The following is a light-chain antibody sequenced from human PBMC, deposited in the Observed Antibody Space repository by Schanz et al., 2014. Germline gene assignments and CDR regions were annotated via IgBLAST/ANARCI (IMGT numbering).Light chain of an antibody. CDR1: QSIRSN. V-gene: IGKV3-15*01. J-gene: IGKJ2*01. Sequence: EIVMTQSPATLSVSPGERATLSCRASQSIRSNLAWYQQKPGQAPRLLIYGASTRASGVPLRFSGSGSGTEFTLTITSLQSEDFAVYYCQQYNNWPPVYTFGQGTKLEIK. CDR2: GAS. CDR3: QQYNNWPPVYT.